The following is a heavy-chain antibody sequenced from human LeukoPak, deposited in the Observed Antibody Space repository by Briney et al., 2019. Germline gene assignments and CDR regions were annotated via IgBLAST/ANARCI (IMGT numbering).Heavy chain of an antibody. D-gene: IGHD4-17*01. CDR1: GFTFSSYS. CDR2: ISSTTSTI. CDR3: ARDVTYYGADWFDP. Sequence: AGSLRLSCAASGFTFSSYSMNWVRQAPGKGLEWISYISSTTSTIYYADSVKGRFTISRDNAKHSLYLQMNSLRAEDTAVYYCARDVTYYGADWFDPWGQGTLVTVSS. J-gene: IGHJ5*02. V-gene: IGHV3-48*04.